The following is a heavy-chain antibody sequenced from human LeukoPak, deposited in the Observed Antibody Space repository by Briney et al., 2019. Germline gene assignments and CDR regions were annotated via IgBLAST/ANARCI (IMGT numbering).Heavy chain of an antibody. D-gene: IGHD4-17*01. J-gene: IGHJ4*02. V-gene: IGHV4-34*01. CDR2: INHSGST. Sequence: SETLSLTCAVYGGSFSGYYWSWIRQPPGKGLEWIGEINHSGSTNYNPSLKSRVTISVDTSKNQFSLKLSSVTAADTAVYYCARANDYGDNYWGQGTLVTVS. CDR1: GGSFSGYY. CDR3: ARANDYGDNY.